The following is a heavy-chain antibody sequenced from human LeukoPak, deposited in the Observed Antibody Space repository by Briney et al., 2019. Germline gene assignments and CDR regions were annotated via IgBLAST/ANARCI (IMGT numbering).Heavy chain of an antibody. CDR2: IIPIFGTA. V-gene: IGHV1-69*05. CDR3: ARRAPGKLAADY. D-gene: IGHD1-1*01. CDR1: GGTFSSYA. Sequence: GASVKVSCKASGGTFSSYAISWVRQAPGQGLEWMGGIIPIFGTANYAQKFQDRITMTTDTSTSTAYMELRSLRSDDTAMYYCARRAPGKLAADYWGQGTLVTVSS. J-gene: IGHJ4*02.